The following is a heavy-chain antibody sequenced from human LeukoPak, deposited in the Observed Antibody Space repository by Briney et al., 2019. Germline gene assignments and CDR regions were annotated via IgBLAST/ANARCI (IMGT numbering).Heavy chain of an antibody. CDR2: IYTSGTT. V-gene: IGHV4-4*07. CDR1: TGSINSYY. Sequence: SGTLSLPCTASTGSINSYYWGWVRQPAGEGLEWIARIYTSGTTNYSPSLKSRLSMSVDTSKNQISLRLRSVTAADTAVYYCGRQGYTASYYFLDYWSQGTLVTVLS. D-gene: IGHD1-26*01. J-gene: IGHJ4*02. CDR3: GRQGYTASYYFLDY.